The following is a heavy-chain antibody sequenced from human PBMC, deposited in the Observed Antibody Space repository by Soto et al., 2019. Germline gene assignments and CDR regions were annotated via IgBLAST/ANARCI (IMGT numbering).Heavy chain of an antibody. J-gene: IGHJ4*01. CDR3: ATPAYCGGDCYPFFDY. V-gene: IGHV1-24*01. Sequence: ASVKVSCKLSRYTLTELSMHWVRQAPGEGLEWMGSFNPKDGETIYAQKFQGRITMTEDTSLDTAYMELSSLRSEDTAVYYCATPAYCGGDCYPFFDYWG. CDR2: FNPKDGET. D-gene: IGHD2-21*02. CDR1: RYTLTELS.